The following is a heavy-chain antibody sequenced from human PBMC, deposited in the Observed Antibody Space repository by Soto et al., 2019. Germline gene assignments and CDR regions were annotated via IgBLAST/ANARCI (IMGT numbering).Heavy chain of an antibody. CDR2: ISAYNGNT. V-gene: IGHV1-18*01. CDR1: GYTFTSYG. J-gene: IGHJ3*02. D-gene: IGHD3-16*02. CDR3: ARDQDYDYIWGSYRPVAFDI. Sequence: QVQLVQSGAEVKKPGASVKVSCKASGYTFTSYGISWVRQAPGQGLEWMGWISAYNGNTNYAQKLQGRVTMTTDTSTSTAYMVLSSLRSYDTAEYYCARDQDYDYIWGSYRPVAFDICAHGTMVTVSS.